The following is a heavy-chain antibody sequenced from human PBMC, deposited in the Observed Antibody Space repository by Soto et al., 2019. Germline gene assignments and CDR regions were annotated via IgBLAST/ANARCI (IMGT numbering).Heavy chain of an antibody. CDR1: GGSFSGYY. CDR3: ARGSAKRDGYNYPYLFDY. Sequence: SETLSLTCAVYGGSFSGYYWSWIRQPPGKGLEWIGEINHSGSTNYNPSLKSRVTISVDTSKNQFSLKLSSVTAADTAVYYCARGSAKRDGYNYPYLFDYWGQGTLVTVSS. V-gene: IGHV4-34*01. D-gene: IGHD5-12*01. CDR2: INHSGST. J-gene: IGHJ4*02.